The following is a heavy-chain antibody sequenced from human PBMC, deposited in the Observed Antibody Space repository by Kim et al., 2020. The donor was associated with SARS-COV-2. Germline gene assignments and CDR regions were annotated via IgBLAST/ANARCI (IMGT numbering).Heavy chain of an antibody. V-gene: IGHV4-59*01. D-gene: IGHD3-10*01. CDR3: AREVTMVRDYHYGFDV. J-gene: IGHJ6*02. CDR2: IYDSGLT. CDR1: GGAMSGYY. Sequence: SETLSLTCSVSGGAMSGYYWSWIRQAPGKGLEWIGYIYDSGLTKYSPSLRSRVTISVDMSKAQFSLEMTSVTAADTAVYFCAREVTMVRDYHYGFDVWGQGNTVAVSS.